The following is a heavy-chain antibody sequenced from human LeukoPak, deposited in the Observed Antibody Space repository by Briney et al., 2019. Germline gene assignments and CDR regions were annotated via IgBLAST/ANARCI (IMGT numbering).Heavy chain of an antibody. J-gene: IGHJ4*02. CDR2: IKQDGSEK. CDR3: ASQKNGASDY. V-gene: IGHV3-7*05. D-gene: IGHD1-1*01. Sequence: PGGSLRLSCAASRFTFSNYWMSWVRQAPGKGLEWLTNIKQDGSEKYYVDSVKGRFTISRDNAKNSLYLQVNSLRAEDTAVYYWASQKNGASDYWGQGTLVTVSS. CDR1: RFTFSNYW.